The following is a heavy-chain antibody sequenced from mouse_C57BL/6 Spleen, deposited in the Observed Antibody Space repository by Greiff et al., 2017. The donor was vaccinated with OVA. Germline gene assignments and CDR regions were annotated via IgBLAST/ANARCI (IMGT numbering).Heavy chain of an antibody. CDR2: IGPENGDT. J-gene: IGHJ3*01. CDR3: TSYYCGSSYGWFAY. Sequence: VQLQQSGAELVRPGASVKLSCTASGFNITDDYMHWVKQRPEQGLEWIGWIGPENGDTEYASKFQGKATITADTSSNTAYLPPICLTSEYTAFYYCTSYYCGSSYGWFAYWGQGTLVTVSA. D-gene: IGHD1-1*01. V-gene: IGHV14-4*01. CDR1: GFNITDDY.